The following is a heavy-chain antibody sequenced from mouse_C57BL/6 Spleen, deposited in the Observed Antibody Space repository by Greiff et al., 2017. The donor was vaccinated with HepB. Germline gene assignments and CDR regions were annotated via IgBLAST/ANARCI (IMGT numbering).Heavy chain of an antibody. CDR2: IYPGGGYT. CDR3: ARSTYYGNYVKAMDY. D-gene: IGHD2-10*01. V-gene: IGHV1-63*01. CDR1: GYTFTNYW. J-gene: IGHJ4*01. Sequence: VQLQQSGAELVRPGTSVKMSCTASGYTFTNYWIGWAKQRPGHGLEWIGDIYPGGGYTNYNEKFKGKATLTADKSSSTAYMQFSSLTSEDSAIYYCARSTYYGNYVKAMDYWGQGTSVTVSS.